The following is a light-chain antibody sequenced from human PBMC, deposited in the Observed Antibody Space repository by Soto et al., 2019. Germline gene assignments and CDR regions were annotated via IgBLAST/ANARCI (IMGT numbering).Light chain of an antibody. CDR2: AAS. V-gene: IGKV1-8*01. J-gene: IGKJ1*01. CDR1: QGISSY. CDR3: QQYYSYPLT. Sequence: AIRMTQSPSSLSASTGDRVTITCRASQGISSYLAWYQQKPGKAPKLLIYAASTLQSGVPSRFSGSGSGTDITLTISCLQSEDFATYYCQQYYSYPLTFGQGTKVDIK.